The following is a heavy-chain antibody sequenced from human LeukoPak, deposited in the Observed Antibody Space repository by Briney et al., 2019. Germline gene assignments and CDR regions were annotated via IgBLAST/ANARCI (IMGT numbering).Heavy chain of an antibody. J-gene: IGHJ6*03. Sequence: SETLSLTCAVYGGSLSGYYWSWIRQPPGKGLEWIGEINHSASTNYNPSLQSRVTISVDTSTNQFSLKLRSVTASDTAVYYCARRPLRYSVIGYNYMDVWGKGATVTISS. CDR1: GGSLSGYY. CDR2: INHSAST. D-gene: IGHD3-9*01. V-gene: IGHV4-34*01. CDR3: ARRPLRYSVIGYNYMDV.